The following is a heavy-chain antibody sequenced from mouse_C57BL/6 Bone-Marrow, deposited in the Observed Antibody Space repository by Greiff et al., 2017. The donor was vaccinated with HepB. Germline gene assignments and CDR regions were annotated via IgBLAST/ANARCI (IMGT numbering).Heavy chain of an antibody. CDR1: GFTFSDYY. Sequence: EVKLMESGGGLVQPGGSLKLSCAASGFTFSDYYMYWVRQTPEKRLEWVAYISNGGGSTYYPDTVKGRFTISRDNAKNTLYLQMSRLKSEDTAMYYCARHVATNYYAMDYWGQGTSVTVSS. CDR2: ISNGGGST. J-gene: IGHJ4*01. CDR3: ARHVATNYYAMDY. V-gene: IGHV5-12*01. D-gene: IGHD1-1*01.